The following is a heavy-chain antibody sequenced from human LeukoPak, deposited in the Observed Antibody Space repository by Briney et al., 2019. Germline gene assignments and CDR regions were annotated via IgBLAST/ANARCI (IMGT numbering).Heavy chain of an antibody. CDR3: ARSPPDYYDSSGYPDY. D-gene: IGHD3-22*01. J-gene: IGHJ4*02. V-gene: IGHV1-2*02. Sequence: ASVKVSCKASGYTFTGYYMHWVRQAPGQGLEWMGWINPNSGGTNYAQKFQGRVTMTRDTSISTAYMELSRLRSDGTAVYYCARSPPDYYDSSGYPDYWGQGTLVTVSS. CDR2: INPNSGGT. CDR1: GYTFTGYY.